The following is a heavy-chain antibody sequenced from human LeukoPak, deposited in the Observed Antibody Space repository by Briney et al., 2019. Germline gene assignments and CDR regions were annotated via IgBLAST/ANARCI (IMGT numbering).Heavy chain of an antibody. Sequence: PGGSLRRSCAASGFTFSSYGMHWVRQAPGKGLEWVAFIRYDGSNKYYADSVKGRFTISRDNSKNTLYLQMNSLRAEDTVVYYCAKFGRYSSSWFDYWGQGTLVTVSS. CDR2: IRYDGSNK. D-gene: IGHD6-13*01. CDR1: GFTFSSYG. J-gene: IGHJ4*02. V-gene: IGHV3-30*02. CDR3: AKFGRYSSSWFDY.